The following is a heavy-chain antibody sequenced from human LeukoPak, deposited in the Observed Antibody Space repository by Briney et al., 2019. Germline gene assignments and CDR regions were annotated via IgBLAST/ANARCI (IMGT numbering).Heavy chain of an antibody. J-gene: IGHJ4*02. CDR2: ISGSGGST. V-gene: IGHV3-23*01. Sequence: GGSLRLSCAASGFTFSSYAMSWVRQAPGKGLEWVSAISGSGGSTYYADSVKGRFTISRDNSKNTLCLQMNSLRAEDTAVYYCAKDYLDYYDSSGYPGYWGQGTLVTVSS. D-gene: IGHD3-22*01. CDR1: GFTFSSYA. CDR3: AKDYLDYYDSSGYPGY.